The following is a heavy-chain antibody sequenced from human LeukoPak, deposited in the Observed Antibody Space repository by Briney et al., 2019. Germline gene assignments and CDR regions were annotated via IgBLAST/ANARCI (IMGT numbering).Heavy chain of an antibody. V-gene: IGHV4-39*01. CDR1: GVSISSSNSY. CDR2: IYYSGNP. Sequence: SETLSLTCTVSGVSISSSNSYWGWLRQPPGKGLEWIGSIYYSGNPYYNASLKSQVSISIDTSKNQFSLRLTSVTAADTAVYYCARQTGSGLFILPGGQGTLVTVSS. CDR3: ARQTGSGLFILP. D-gene: IGHD3/OR15-3a*01. J-gene: IGHJ4*02.